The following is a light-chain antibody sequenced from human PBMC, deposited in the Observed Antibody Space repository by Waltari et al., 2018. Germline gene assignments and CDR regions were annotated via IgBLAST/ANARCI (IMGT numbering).Light chain of an antibody. CDR1: SSHIGSNY. CDR2: RNN. Sequence: QSVLTQPPSASGTPGQRVTISCSGSSSHIGSNYVYWYQQLPGTAPKLLIYRNNQRPSGVPDRFSGSKSGTSASLAISGLRSEDEADYYCAAWDDSLSGPGVFGGGTKLTVL. J-gene: IGLJ2*01. CDR3: AAWDDSLSGPGV. V-gene: IGLV1-47*01.